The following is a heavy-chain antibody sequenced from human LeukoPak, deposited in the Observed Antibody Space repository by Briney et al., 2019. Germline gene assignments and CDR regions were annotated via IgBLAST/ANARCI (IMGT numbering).Heavy chain of an antibody. CDR2: INPSGGST. CDR1: GYTFTSYY. Sequence: GASVKVSCKASGYTFTSYYMHWVRQAPGQGLEWMGIINPSGGSTSYAQKFQGRVTMTRDTSKNQFSLKLSSVTAADTAVYYCATPIDGSGWTNDYWGQGTLVTVSS. CDR3: ATPIDGSGWTNDY. V-gene: IGHV1-46*01. D-gene: IGHD6-19*01. J-gene: IGHJ4*02.